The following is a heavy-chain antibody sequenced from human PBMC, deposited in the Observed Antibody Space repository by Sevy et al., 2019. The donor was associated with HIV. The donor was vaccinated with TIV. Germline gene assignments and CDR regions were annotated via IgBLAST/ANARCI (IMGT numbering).Heavy chain of an antibody. D-gene: IGHD6-13*01. CDR1: GFTFSNYW. CDR2: IKEDGSVK. Sequence: GGSLRLSCEASGFTFSNYWMSWVRQAPGKGLEWVANIKEDGSVKYYVDSVKGRFTISRENAKNSVYLQMNTLRAEDTALYYCVRAIGAAGSYWGQGTLVTVSS. V-gene: IGHV3-7*01. J-gene: IGHJ4*02. CDR3: VRAIGAAGSY.